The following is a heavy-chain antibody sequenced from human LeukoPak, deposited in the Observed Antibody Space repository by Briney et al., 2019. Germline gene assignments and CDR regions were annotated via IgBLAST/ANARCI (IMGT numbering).Heavy chain of an antibody. Sequence: ASVKVSCTASGYTFTDYYIHWVRQAPGQGLEWMGWTNPSSGATNYAHKFLGRVTMTRDKSTTTPSMELIRLRSDETAVYYCVTIDCWSGYCLDYWGEGTLVTVSS. J-gene: IGHJ4*02. CDR1: GYTFTDYY. CDR3: VTIDCWSGYCLDY. D-gene: IGHD3-3*01. CDR2: TNPSSGAT. V-gene: IGHV1-2*07.